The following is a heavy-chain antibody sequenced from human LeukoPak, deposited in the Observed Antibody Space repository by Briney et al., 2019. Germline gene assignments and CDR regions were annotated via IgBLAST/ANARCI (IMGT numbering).Heavy chain of an antibody. D-gene: IGHD3-10*01. J-gene: IGHJ4*02. V-gene: IGHV3-23*01. CDR1: GFTFTSYG. CDR2: IRGSGGDR. CDR3: AKAVGVIYMGIDF. Sequence: GGSLRLSCAASGFTFTSYGMHWVRQAPGRGLEWVSSIRGSGGDRYYADSVKGRFTISRDDSTNTLYLQMSSLRAEDTAIYYCAKAVGVIYMGIDFWGQGTLVTVSS.